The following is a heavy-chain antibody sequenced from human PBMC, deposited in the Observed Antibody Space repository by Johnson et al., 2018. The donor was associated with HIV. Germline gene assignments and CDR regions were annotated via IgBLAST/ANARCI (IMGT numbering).Heavy chain of an antibody. Sequence: VQLVESGGGLVKPGGSLRLSCAASGFTFSTYAMSWVRQAPGKGLEWVSYISSSGSTIYYADSVKGRFTISRDNAKNSLYLQMNSLRAEDTAVYYCATPPNHYYDSSGYAFDIWGQGTMVTVSS. CDR3: ATPPNHYYDSSGYAFDI. CDR2: ISSSGSTI. D-gene: IGHD3-22*01. CDR1: GFTFSTYA. V-gene: IGHV3-48*04. J-gene: IGHJ3*02.